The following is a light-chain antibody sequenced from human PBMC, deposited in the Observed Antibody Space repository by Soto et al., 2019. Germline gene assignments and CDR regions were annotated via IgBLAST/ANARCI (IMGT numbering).Light chain of an antibody. Sequence: LQMTESPSSMSASVCSIVTNTCQASQSVNAFLNWYQQKPGRAPKLLISEASSLDSGVPSRFSGSGSGTEFTLTISSLQPEDFATYYCQQYNSYSWTFGQGTKVDIK. CDR3: QQYNSYSWT. J-gene: IGKJ1*01. V-gene: IGKV1-5*01. CDR1: QSVNAF. CDR2: EAS.